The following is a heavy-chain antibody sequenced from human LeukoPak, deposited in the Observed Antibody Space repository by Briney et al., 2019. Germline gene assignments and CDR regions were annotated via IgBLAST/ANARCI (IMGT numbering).Heavy chain of an antibody. J-gene: IGHJ6*03. D-gene: IGHD1-7*01. CDR2: LSNDGVNQ. CDR1: GFTFSTFP. CDR3: ARGAGTMVYYIDV. Sequence: RPGGSLRLSCAASGFTFSTFPMHWVHQAPGKGLQWVAVLSNDGVNQYYADSAKGRFTISRDNSKNTLFLQMNSLTTEDTAVYYCARGAGTMVYYIDVWGKGTTVTVSS. V-gene: IGHV3-30*16.